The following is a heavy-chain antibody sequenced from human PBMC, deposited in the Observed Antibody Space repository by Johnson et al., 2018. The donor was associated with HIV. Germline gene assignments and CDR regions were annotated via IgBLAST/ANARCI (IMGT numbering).Heavy chain of an antibody. Sequence: QVQLVESGGGLVKPGGSLRLSCAASGFTFSDYYMSWIRQAPGKGLEWVSYISSSGSTIYYADSVKGRFTISRDNSKNTLYLQMNSLRAEDTAVYYCAKDLVDTAMDDAFDIWGQGTMVTVSS. V-gene: IGHV3-11*04. CDR3: AKDLVDTAMDDAFDI. J-gene: IGHJ3*02. CDR2: ISSSGSTI. D-gene: IGHD5-18*01. CDR1: GFTFSDYY.